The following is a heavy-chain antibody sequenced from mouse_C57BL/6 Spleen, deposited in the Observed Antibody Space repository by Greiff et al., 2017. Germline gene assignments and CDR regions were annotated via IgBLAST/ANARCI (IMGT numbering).Heavy chain of an antibody. CDR3: ARSGGSSHFDY. CDR1: GYAFTNYL. J-gene: IGHJ2*01. D-gene: IGHD1-1*01. CDR2: INPGSGGT. V-gene: IGHV1-54*01. Sequence: VQLQESGAELVRPGTSVKVSCKASGYAFTNYLIAWVKQRPGQGLEWIGVINPGSGGTNYNEKFKGKATLTADKSSSTAYMQLSSLTSEDSAVYFCARSGGSSHFDYWGQGTTLTVSS.